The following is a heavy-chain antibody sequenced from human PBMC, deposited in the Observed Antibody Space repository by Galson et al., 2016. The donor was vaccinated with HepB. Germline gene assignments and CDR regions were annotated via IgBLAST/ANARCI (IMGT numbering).Heavy chain of an antibody. J-gene: IGHJ4*02. Sequence: SLRLSCAASGFAFSNYAMSWVRQAPGKGLEWVSLIFAGGDRTFYADSVRGRFTISRDNSKNTLYLQMSSLRADDSAVYYCAKDGCTSTSCYSYWGQGTLVTVS. D-gene: IGHD2-2*01. CDR2: IFAGGDRT. V-gene: IGHV3-23*01. CDR1: GFAFSNYA. CDR3: AKDGCTSTSCYSY.